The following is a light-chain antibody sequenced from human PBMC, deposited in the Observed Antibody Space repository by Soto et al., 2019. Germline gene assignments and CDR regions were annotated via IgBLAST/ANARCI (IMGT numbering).Light chain of an antibody. J-gene: IGKJ1*01. Sequence: EIVLTQSPATLSLSPGERATLSCRASQIVSSYLAWYQQNPGQAPRLLIYDASNRATGIPARFSGSGSGTDFTLTISSLEPEDFAVYYCQQRSNWRTFGQGTKVDIK. CDR1: QIVSSY. CDR3: QQRSNWRT. V-gene: IGKV3-11*01. CDR2: DAS.